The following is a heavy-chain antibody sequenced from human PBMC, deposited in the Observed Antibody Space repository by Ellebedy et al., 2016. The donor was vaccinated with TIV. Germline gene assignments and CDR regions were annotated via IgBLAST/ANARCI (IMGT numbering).Heavy chain of an antibody. CDR3: AREELEPNPYYMDV. V-gene: IGHV4-31*03. J-gene: IGHJ6*03. D-gene: IGHD1-1*01. CDR2: IYYTGST. Sequence: SETLSLTXTVSGGSISGGGYYWSWIRQHPGTGLEWIGFIYYTGSTYYNPSLMSRVTISVDTSKNQFSLKLSSVTAADTAVYYCAREELEPNPYYMDVWGKGTTVTVSS. CDR1: GGSISGGGYY.